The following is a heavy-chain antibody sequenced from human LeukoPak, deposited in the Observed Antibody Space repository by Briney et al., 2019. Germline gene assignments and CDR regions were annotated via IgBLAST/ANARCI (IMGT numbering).Heavy chain of an antibody. CDR1: GFTFSSYG. CDR3: AKVVPYIVGASPDY. V-gene: IGHV3-23*01. Sequence: GESLRLSCAASGFTFSSYGMSWVRQAPGKGLEWVSAISGSGGSTYYADSVKGRFTISRDNSKNTLYLQMNSLRADDTAVYYCAKVVPYIVGASPDYWGQGTLVTVSS. J-gene: IGHJ4*02. D-gene: IGHD1-26*01. CDR2: ISGSGGST.